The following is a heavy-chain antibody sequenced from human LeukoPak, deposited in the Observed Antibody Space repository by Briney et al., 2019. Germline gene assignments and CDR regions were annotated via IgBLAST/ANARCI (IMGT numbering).Heavy chain of an antibody. V-gene: IGHV4-34*01. D-gene: IGHD5-24*01. CDR2: INHSGST. J-gene: IGHJ2*01. CDR1: GGSFNGYY. CDR3: ARKRGYFGL. Sequence: SETLSLTCAVYGGSFNGYYWSWIRQPPGKGLEWIGEINHSGSTNYNPSLKSRVTISVDTSKNQFSLKLSSVTAADTAVYYCARKRGYFGLWGRGTLVPVSS.